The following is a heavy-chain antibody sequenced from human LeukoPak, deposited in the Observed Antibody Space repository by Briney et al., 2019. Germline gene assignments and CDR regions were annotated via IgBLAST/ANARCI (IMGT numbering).Heavy chain of an antibody. CDR2: ISSSSSYT. Sequence: PGGSLRLSCAASGFTFSDYYMSRIRQAPGKGLEWVSYISSSSSYTNYADSVKGRFTISRDNAKNSLYLQMNSLRAEDTAVYYCARDKVGSGYDNFDYWAQGTLVTVSS. D-gene: IGHD5-12*01. CDR1: GFTFSDYY. J-gene: IGHJ4*02. V-gene: IGHV3-11*06. CDR3: ARDKVGSGYDNFDY.